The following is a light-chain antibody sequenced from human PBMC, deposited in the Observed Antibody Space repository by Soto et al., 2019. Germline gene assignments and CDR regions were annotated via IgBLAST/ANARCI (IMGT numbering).Light chain of an antibody. CDR3: QQAASFPIT. CDR2: TGS. CDR1: QGIKNW. V-gene: IGKV1-12*01. J-gene: IGKJ5*01. Sequence: DIQMTQSPSYVSASVGDRVTITCRASQGIKNWLAWYQQKPGKAPNLLIYTGSSLQSGVPSRFSDSGSGTDFTLTINSLQPEDFATYYCQQAASFPITCGQGTRREIK.